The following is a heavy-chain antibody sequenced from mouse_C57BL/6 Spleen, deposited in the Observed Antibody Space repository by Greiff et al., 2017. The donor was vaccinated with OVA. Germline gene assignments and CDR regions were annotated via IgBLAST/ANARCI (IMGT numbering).Heavy chain of an antibody. Sequence: VQVVESGAELVRPGASVTLSCKASGYTFTDYEMHWVKQTPVHGLEWIGAIDPETGGTAYNQKFKGKAILTADKSSSTAYMELRSLTSEDSAVYYCTRGITTVASDYWGQGTTLTVSS. D-gene: IGHD1-1*01. CDR1: GYTFTDYE. CDR2: IDPETGGT. V-gene: IGHV1-15*01. J-gene: IGHJ2*01. CDR3: TRGITTVASDY.